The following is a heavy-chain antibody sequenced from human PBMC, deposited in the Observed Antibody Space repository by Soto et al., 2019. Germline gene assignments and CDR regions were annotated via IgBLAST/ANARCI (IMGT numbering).Heavy chain of an antibody. Sequence: SETLSLTCTVSRHSISSGDYYWSWIRQPPGKGLEWIGYIYYRGSTYYNPSLKSRVTISVDTSKNPFSLNLSSVTAADMAVYYCARPAAPSSDLDAFDIWGQGTMVTV. CDR2: IYYRGST. CDR3: ARPAAPSSDLDAFDI. CDR1: RHSISSGDYY. J-gene: IGHJ3*02. V-gene: IGHV4-30-4*01. D-gene: IGHD2-15*01.